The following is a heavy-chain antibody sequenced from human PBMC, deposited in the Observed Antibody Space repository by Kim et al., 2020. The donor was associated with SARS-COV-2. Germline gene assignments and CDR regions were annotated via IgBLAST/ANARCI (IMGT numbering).Heavy chain of an antibody. CDR2: GEKR. D-gene: IGHD6-19*01. Sequence: GEKRYYADLGRGRFTVSRDNSEKMLYLQMKSLRAEDTALYYCAKNSGWYAWGQGTLVTVSS. J-gene: IGHJ5*02. CDR3: AKNSGWYA. V-gene: IGHV3-23*01.